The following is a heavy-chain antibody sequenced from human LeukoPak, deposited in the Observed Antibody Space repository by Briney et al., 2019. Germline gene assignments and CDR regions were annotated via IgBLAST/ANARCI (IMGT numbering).Heavy chain of an antibody. D-gene: IGHD4-17*01. CDR3: AREAVTTPLTDYFQH. V-gene: IGHV1-2*02. CDR1: GYTFTGYY. Sequence: GASVKVSCKASGYTFTGYYMHWVRQAPGQGLEWMGWINPNSGGTNYAQKFQGRVTMTRDTSISTAYMELSRRRSDDTAVYYCAREAVTTPLTDYFQHWGQGTLVTVSS. J-gene: IGHJ1*01. CDR2: INPNSGGT.